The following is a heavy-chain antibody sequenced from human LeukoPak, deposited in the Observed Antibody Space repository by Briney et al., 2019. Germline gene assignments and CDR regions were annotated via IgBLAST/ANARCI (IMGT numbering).Heavy chain of an antibody. CDR1: GYTFTSYY. CDR3: ARVDDRGHYYDSSGPRKLFDY. J-gene: IGHJ4*02. CDR2: ISAYNGNT. V-gene: IGHV1-2*02. Sequence: ASVKVSCKASGYTFTSYYTHWVRQAPGQGREWMGWISAYNGNTNYAQKLQGRVTMTKDTSIRTAYMELSRLRSDDTAVYYCARVDDRGHYYDSSGPRKLFDYWGQGTLVTVSS. D-gene: IGHD3-22*01.